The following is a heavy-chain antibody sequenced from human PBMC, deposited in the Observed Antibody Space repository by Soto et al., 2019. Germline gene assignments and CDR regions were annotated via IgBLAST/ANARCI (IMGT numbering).Heavy chain of an antibody. CDR2: IKSISDGETT. J-gene: IGHJ4*02. CDR1: GFTFSHAW. D-gene: IGHD6-19*01. CDR3: TRRIAVAGTYYFDY. Sequence: LLVESGGGFVQPGGSLRLSCVASGFTFSHAWMDWVRQAPGKGLEWVGRIKSISDGETTNDAASVAGRFTISRDDSKNTLFLHVNRLKTEDTGVYYCTRRIAVAGTYYFDYWGQGTLVTVSS. V-gene: IGHV3-15*07.